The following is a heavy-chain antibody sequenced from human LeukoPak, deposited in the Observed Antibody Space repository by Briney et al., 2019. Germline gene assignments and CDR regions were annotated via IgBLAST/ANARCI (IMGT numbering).Heavy chain of an antibody. Sequence: GSLRLSCEASGFTFSNYGMHWVRQAPGKGLEWVAVISHDGRNKYYVDSVKGRLTISRDNSKNTVFLQMNSLRADDTAVYYCAKDWGFQFASGSYCEYWGQGTQVTVSS. D-gene: IGHD3-10*01. CDR3: AKDWGFQFASGSYCEY. J-gene: IGHJ4*02. CDR2: ISHDGRNK. CDR1: GFTFSNYG. V-gene: IGHV3-30*18.